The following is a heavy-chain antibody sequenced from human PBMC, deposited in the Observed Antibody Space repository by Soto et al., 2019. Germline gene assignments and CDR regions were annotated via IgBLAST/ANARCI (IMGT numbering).Heavy chain of an antibody. V-gene: IGHV3-30*04. Sequence: PGGCLRLSGAASAFTLSRYAIHWVRHVPGKRLEWVGVISRDGSNKYYVDSVQGRFTISRDNFMNTLYLQLNSIRDDDAAVYYCARSTNSAVTDAIDSWGQGTMVNVS. CDR3: ARSTNSAVTDAIDS. D-gene: IGHD1-26*01. J-gene: IGHJ5*01. CDR2: ISRDGSNK. CDR1: AFTLSRYA.